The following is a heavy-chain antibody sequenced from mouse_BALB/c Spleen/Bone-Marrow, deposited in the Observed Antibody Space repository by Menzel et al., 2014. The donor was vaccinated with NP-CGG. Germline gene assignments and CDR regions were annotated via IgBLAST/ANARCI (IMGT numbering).Heavy chain of an antibody. J-gene: IGHJ2*01. CDR2: ISSAGIHT. CDR3: ARQDRVCYFDY. Sequence: EVQRVESGGGLVKPGGSLKLSCTASGFTFTSYAMSWVRQTPEKRLEWVATISSAGIHTYYVDTVKGRFTISRDNAKNTLFLHMSSLRSEDTAMYYCARQDRVCYFDYWGQGTTLTVSS. CDR1: GFTFTSYA. V-gene: IGHV5-9-3*01.